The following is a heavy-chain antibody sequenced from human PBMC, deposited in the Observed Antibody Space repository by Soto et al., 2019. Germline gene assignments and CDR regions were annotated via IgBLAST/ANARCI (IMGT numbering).Heavy chain of an antibody. CDR3: ASLVLAAGTGGYYFDY. Sequence: ASVKVSCKASGYTFTSYGISWVRQAPGQGLEWMGWISAYNGNTNYAQKLQGRVTMTKDTSTSTAYMELRSLRSDDTAVYYCASLVLAAGTGGYYFDYWGQGTLVTVSS. CDR2: ISAYNGNT. V-gene: IGHV1-18*01. CDR1: GYTFTSYG. D-gene: IGHD6-13*01. J-gene: IGHJ4*02.